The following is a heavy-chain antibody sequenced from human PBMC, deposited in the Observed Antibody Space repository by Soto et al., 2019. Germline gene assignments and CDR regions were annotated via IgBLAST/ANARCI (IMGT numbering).Heavy chain of an antibody. CDR3: ARVALGYDYAGV. J-gene: IGHJ6*01. CDR1: GYTFNAFY. CDR2: INPSGDGT. V-gene: IGHV1-46*02. D-gene: IGHD4-17*01. Sequence: ASVKVSCKAFGYTFNAFYMHWVRQAPGQGLEWMGVINPSGDGTSYAQKFQGRVTMTRDTSTSTVYMELSSLRSEDTAVYYCARVALGYDYAGVWAQGTTFTVSS.